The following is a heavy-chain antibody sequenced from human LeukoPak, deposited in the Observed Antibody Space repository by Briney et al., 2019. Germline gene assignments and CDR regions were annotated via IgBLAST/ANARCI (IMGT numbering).Heavy chain of an antibody. D-gene: IGHD1-26*01. V-gene: IGHV3-7*01. CDR3: ASSGTYFDGMDD. CDR2: IKQDGSVK. J-gene: IGHJ4*02. Sequence: PGGSLRLSCAASGFTFTSYWMTWVRQAPGKGLEWLANIKQDGSVKYYVDSVKGRFTISRDDATNSLYLQMKSVRADDTALYYCASSGTYFDGMDDWGQGTLVTVSS. CDR1: GFTFTSYW.